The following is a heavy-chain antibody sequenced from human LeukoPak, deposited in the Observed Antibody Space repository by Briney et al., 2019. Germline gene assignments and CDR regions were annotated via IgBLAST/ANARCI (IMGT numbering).Heavy chain of an antibody. Sequence: GGSLRLSCAASGFTFSSYSMNWVRQAPGKGLEWVSAISLSGGSTYYADSVKGRFTISRDNSKNTLYLQMNSLRAEDTAIYYCAKEGGYSALEYYMDVWGKGTTVTVSS. CDR3: AKEGGYSALEYYMDV. J-gene: IGHJ6*03. CDR2: ISLSGGST. V-gene: IGHV3-23*01. CDR1: GFTFSSYS. D-gene: IGHD5-12*01.